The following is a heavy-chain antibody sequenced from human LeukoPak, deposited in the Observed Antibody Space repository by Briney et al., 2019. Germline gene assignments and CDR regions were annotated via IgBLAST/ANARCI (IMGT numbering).Heavy chain of an antibody. CDR2: IYYSGST. CDR3: ARAQYRIQLWP. J-gene: IGHJ1*01. D-gene: IGHD5-18*01. V-gene: IGHV4-30-4*08. Sequence: SETLSLTCTVSGGSISSGDYYWSWIRQPPGKGREWIGYIYYSGSTYYNPSLKSRVTISVDTSKNQFSLKLSSVTAADTAVYYCARAQYRIQLWPWGQGTLVTVSS. CDR1: GGSISSGDYY.